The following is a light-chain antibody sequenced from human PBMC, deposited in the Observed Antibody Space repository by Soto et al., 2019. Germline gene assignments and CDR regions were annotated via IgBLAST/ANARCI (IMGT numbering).Light chain of an antibody. CDR2: GAF. CDR3: PQYNDWPLT. J-gene: IGKJ1*01. Sequence: EIVVTQSPVTLSVSTGERATLSCGASQSVSSNLAWYQQKPGQAPSLLIYGAFTRATGIPARFSGTGSGTEFTLTISSLQSEDFALYYCPQYNDWPLTFGQGTKVDIK. V-gene: IGKV3-15*01. CDR1: QSVSSN.